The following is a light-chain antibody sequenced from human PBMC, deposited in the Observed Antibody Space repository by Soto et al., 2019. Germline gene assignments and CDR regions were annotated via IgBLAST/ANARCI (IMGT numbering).Light chain of an antibody. CDR3: SSYTSSSTLDV. J-gene: IGLJ1*01. Sequence: QSVLTQPASVSGSPGQSITISCTGTSSDVGGFNYVSWYQQHPGKAPNLMIYDVSNRPSGVSNRFSGSKSGNTASLTISGLQAEDEADYYCSSYTSSSTLDVFGTGTQLTVL. CDR2: DVS. CDR1: SSDVGGFNY. V-gene: IGLV2-14*01.